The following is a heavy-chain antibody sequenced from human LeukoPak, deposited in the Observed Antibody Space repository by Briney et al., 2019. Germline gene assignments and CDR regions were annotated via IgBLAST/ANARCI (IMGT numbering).Heavy chain of an antibody. V-gene: IGHV3-23*01. CDR2: ISGSGSTT. CDR1: GFTFSSYA. D-gene: IGHD3-16*01. Sequence: HPGGSLRLSCAASGFTFSSYAMNWVRQAPGKGLEWVSAISGSGSTTYYADSVKGRFTISRDNSKNTLYLQMNSLRAEDTAVYYCAKDLGPFDYWGQGTLVTVSS. CDR3: AKDLGPFDY. J-gene: IGHJ4*02.